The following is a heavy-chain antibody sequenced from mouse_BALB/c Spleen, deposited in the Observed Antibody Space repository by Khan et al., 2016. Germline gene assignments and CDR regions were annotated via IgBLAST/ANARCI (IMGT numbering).Heavy chain of an antibody. V-gene: IGHV3-2*02. Sequence: EVQLQESGPGLVKPSQSLSLTCTVTGYSITSDYAWNWIRQFPGNKLEWMGYISYSGSTSYNPSLNSRISITRDPSKNQFFLQLNSVTTEDTATYYCARGYYGSSNFDYWGQGTTLTVSS. CDR3: ARGYYGSSNFDY. J-gene: IGHJ2*01. CDR2: ISYSGST. CDR1: GYSITSDYA. D-gene: IGHD1-1*01.